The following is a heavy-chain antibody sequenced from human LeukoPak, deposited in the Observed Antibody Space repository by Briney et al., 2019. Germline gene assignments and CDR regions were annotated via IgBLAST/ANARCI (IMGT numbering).Heavy chain of an antibody. CDR3: ARETSAGYYYGSGSYSDY. Sequence: SVKVSCKASGGTFSSYAISWVRQAPGQGLEWMGGIIPIFGTANYAQKFQGRVTITADESTSTAYMELSSLRSEDTAVYYCARETSAGYYYGSGSYSDYWGQGTLVTVSS. D-gene: IGHD3-10*01. J-gene: IGHJ4*02. CDR2: IIPIFGTA. CDR1: GGTFSSYA. V-gene: IGHV1-69*13.